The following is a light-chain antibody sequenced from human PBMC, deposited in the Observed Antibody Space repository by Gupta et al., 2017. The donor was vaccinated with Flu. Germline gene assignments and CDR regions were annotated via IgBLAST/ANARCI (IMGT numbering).Light chain of an antibody. Sequence: EIVLTQSPATLSLSPGERATLSCRASQSLTSYLAWYQQKPGQAPRLLIYDATNRATGIPARFSGSGSGTDFTLTISSLEPEDFAVYYCQQRTNWPAFGQGTRLDIK. CDR2: DAT. V-gene: IGKV3-11*01. CDR1: QSLTSY. J-gene: IGKJ5*01. CDR3: QQRTNWPA.